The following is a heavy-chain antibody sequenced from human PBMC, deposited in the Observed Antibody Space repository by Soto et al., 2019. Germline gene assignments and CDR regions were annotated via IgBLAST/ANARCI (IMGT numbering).Heavy chain of an antibody. D-gene: IGHD4-17*01. Sequence: LRLSCAASGFTFSSYWMHWVRQAPGKGLVWVSRINSDGGSTSYADSVKGRFTISRDNAKNTLYLQMNSLRAEDTAVYYCASPPVPYYYYGMDVWGQGTTVTVSS. CDR1: GFTFSSYW. V-gene: IGHV3-74*01. CDR3: ASPPVPYYYYGMDV. J-gene: IGHJ6*02. CDR2: INSDGGST.